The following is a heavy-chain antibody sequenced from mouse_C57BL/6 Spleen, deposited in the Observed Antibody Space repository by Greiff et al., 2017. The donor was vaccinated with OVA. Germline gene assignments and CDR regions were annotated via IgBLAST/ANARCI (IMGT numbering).Heavy chain of an antibody. CDR1: GFNIKDYY. Sequence: EVQGVESGAELVRPGASVKLSCTASGFNIKDYYMHWVKQRPEQGLEWIGRIDPEDGDTEYAPKFQGKATMTADTSSNTAYLQLSSLTSEDTAVYYCTTAVVATEGYYYAMDYWGQGTSVTVSS. CDR2: IDPEDGDT. D-gene: IGHD1-1*01. V-gene: IGHV14-1*01. J-gene: IGHJ4*01. CDR3: TTAVVATEGYYYAMDY.